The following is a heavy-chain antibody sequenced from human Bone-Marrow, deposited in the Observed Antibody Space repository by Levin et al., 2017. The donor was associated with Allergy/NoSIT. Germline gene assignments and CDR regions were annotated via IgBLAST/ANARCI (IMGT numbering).Heavy chain of an antibody. D-gene: IGHD3-22*01. CDR2: IKQDGSEK. Sequence: GGSLRLSCAASGFTFSTYWMSWVRQAPGKGLEWVANIKQDGSEKYYVDSVKGRFTISRDNAKTSLYLQMNSLRTEDTAVYYCAKNMIAPDYYYYYGMDVWGQGTTVTVSS. J-gene: IGHJ6*02. CDR3: AKNMIAPDYYYYYGMDV. V-gene: IGHV3-7*01. CDR1: GFTFSTYW.